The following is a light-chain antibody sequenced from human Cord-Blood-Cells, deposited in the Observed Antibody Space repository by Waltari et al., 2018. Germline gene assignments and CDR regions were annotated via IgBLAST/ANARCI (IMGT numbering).Light chain of an antibody. J-gene: IGLJ1*01. CDR3: CSYAGSSTYV. V-gene: IGLV2-23*02. CDR2: EVS. CDR1: SSDAGRYNL. Sequence: QSPLTQPASVSWSPGHSITISFPDTSSDAGRYNLVSWYQQHPGKAPTLMIYEVSKRPSGVSNRFSGSKSGNTASLTISGLQAEDEADYYCCSYAGSSTYVFGTGTKVTVL.